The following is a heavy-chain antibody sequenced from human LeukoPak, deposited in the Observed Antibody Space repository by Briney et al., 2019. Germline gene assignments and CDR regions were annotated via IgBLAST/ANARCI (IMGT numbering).Heavy chain of an antibody. CDR3: ARDLGVRGVNLYYFDY. D-gene: IGHD3-10*01. CDR2: TYYRSKWYN. J-gene: IGHJ4*02. V-gene: IGHV6-1*01. Sequence: SQTLSFTCAISGDSVSSNSAAWNWIRQSPSRGLEWLGRTYYRSKWYNDYAVSVKSRITINPDTSKNQFSLQLNSVTPEDTAVYYCARDLGVRGVNLYYFDYWGQGTLVTVSS. CDR1: GDSVSSNSAA.